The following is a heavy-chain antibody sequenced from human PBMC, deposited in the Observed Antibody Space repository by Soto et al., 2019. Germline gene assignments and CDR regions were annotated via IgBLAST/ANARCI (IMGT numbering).Heavy chain of an antibody. CDR3: ARPFQSWPGGWYFDL. CDR1: GGTFSSYS. J-gene: IGHJ2*01. V-gene: IGHV1-69*01. D-gene: IGHD3-16*01. Sequence: QVQLVQSGAEVKKPGSSVKVSCKASGGTFSSYSINWVRQAPGQGLEWMGGIISIYGKANYAQKFQGRVPLTADESTSTAHMEWSSLRKEGTAVYYCARPFQSWPGGWYFDLWGRGTLVNVSS. CDR2: IISIYGKA.